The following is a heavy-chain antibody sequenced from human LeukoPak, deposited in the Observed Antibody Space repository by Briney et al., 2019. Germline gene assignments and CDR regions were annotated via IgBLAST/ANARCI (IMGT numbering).Heavy chain of an antibody. Sequence: ASVKVSCKASGYTFTGYYMHWVRQAPGQGLEWMGWINPNSGGTNYAQKFQGRVTMTRDTSISTAYMELSRLRSDDTAVYYCARDRIQLWPERRYYYYMDVWGKGTTVTVSS. J-gene: IGHJ6*03. CDR2: INPNSGGT. CDR1: GYTFTGYY. CDR3: ARDRIQLWPERRYYYYMDV. V-gene: IGHV1-2*02. D-gene: IGHD5-18*01.